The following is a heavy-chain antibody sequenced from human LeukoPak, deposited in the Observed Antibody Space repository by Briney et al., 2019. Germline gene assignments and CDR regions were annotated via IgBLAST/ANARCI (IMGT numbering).Heavy chain of an antibody. J-gene: IGHJ4*02. CDR3: TTAHIVVVTVDY. V-gene: IGHV3-15*01. Sequence: GGSLRLSCAASGFTFSNAWMSWVRQAPGKGLEWVGRIKSKTDGGTTDYAAPVKGRFTISRDDSKNTLYLQMNSLKTEDTAVYYCTTAHIVVVTVDYWGQGTLVTVSS. CDR1: GFTFSNAW. CDR2: IKSKTDGGTT. D-gene: IGHD2-21*02.